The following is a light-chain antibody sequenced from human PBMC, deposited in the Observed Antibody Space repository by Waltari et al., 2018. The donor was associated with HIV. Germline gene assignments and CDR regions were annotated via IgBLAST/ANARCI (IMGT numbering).Light chain of an antibody. Sequence: QSVLTQPPSASGAPGQRVTISCSGSSANIGNTVYWYQQLPGTAPKVLIYRDNHRPSGVPDRFSGSRSGTSASLDVIGLRYEDEANYICAAWDDILSGWVFGGGTKLTVL. V-gene: IGLV1-47*01. CDR3: AAWDDILSGWV. J-gene: IGLJ3*02. CDR2: RDN. CDR1: SANIGNT.